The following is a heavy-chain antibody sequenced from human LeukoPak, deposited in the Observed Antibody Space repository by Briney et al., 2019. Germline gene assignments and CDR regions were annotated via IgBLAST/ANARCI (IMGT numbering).Heavy chain of an antibody. CDR2: ISPDGSTT. Sequence: GGSLRLSCAASGFTFSSYWMHWVRQAPGKGLVWVSRISPDGSTTGHADSVKGRFTTSRDNAKNTLFLQMNSLRAEDTAVYYCARDLGYSYALYYFDYWGQGTLVTVSS. J-gene: IGHJ4*02. CDR1: GFTFSSYW. V-gene: IGHV3-74*01. CDR3: ARDLGYSYALYYFDY. D-gene: IGHD5-18*01.